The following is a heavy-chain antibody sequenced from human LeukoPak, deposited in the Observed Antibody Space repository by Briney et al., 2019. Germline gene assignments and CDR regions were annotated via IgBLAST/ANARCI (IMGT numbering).Heavy chain of an antibody. CDR2: IYYSGST. V-gene: IGHV4-59*01. J-gene: IGHJ6*03. Sequence: SETLSFTCTVSGGSISSYYWSWIRQPPGKGLEWIGYIYYSGSTNYNPSLKSRVTISVDTSKNQFSLKLSSVTAADTAVYYCARDSGLRYYYYMDVWGKGTTVTISS. CDR3: ARDSGLRYYYYMDV. D-gene: IGHD1-26*01. CDR1: GGSISSYY.